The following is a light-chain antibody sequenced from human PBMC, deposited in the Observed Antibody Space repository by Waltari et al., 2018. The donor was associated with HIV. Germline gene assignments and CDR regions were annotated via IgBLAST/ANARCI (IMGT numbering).Light chain of an antibody. CDR3: CSYAGSTTFLWV. V-gene: IGLV2-23*02. CDR2: DVS. J-gene: IGLJ3*02. CDR1: RSHIGQYHY. Sequence: QPALTQPASVSGSPGQSITISCTGSRSHIGQYHYVHWSQQHPGKAPKHMIYDVSKRPSGISNRFSGSKSGNTASLTISGLQTEDEADYYCCSYAGSTTFLWVFGGGTKLTVL.